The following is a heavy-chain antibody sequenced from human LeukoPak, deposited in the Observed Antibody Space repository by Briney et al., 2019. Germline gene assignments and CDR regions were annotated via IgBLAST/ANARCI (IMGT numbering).Heavy chain of an antibody. V-gene: IGHV1-46*01. J-gene: IGHJ5*02. Sequence: GASVKVSCKAFGYTFTSNYMHWVRQAPGQGPEWMGVISASGGSTTYAQKFQGRVTLTRDMSTSTDYLELSSRRSEDTAVYYCARDNSVRDEAWWFNPWGQGTLVTVSS. CDR1: GYTFTSNY. CDR2: ISASGGST. D-gene: IGHD5-24*01. CDR3: ARDNSVRDEAWWFNP.